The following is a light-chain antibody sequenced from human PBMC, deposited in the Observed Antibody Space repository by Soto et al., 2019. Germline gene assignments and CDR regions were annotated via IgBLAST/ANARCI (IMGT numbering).Light chain of an antibody. CDR3: QQYFEWPPMT. CDR2: GAS. CDR1: ETVATN. V-gene: IGKV3-15*01. J-gene: IGKJ1*01. Sequence: VMTQSPATLSVSPGERATLSCWASETVATNLAWYPQKPGQAPRLLISGASTRAAGISDRFRGSGSGTEFTLTISSRRSEESAIYYCQQYFEWPPMTFGQGTKVEI.